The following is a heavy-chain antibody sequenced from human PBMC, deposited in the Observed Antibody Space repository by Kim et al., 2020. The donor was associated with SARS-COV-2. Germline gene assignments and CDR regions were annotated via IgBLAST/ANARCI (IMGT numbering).Heavy chain of an antibody. CDR3: ARSSRYFDWLLSL. J-gene: IGHJ4*02. Sequence: GGSLRLSCAASGFTFSSYEMNWVRQAPGKGLEWVSYISSSGSTIYYADSVKGRFTISRDNAKNSLYLQMNSLRAEDTAVYYCARSSRYFDWLLSLWGQGTLVTVSS. V-gene: IGHV3-48*03. CDR1: GFTFSSYE. D-gene: IGHD3-9*01. CDR2: ISSSGSTI.